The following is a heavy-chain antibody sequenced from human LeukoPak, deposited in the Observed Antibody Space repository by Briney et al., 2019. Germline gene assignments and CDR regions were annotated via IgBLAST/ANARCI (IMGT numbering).Heavy chain of an antibody. J-gene: IGHJ5*01. Sequence: GGSLRLSCAASGFTFSNYWMTWVRQPPGKGLEWVANIKQGGSDKYYVDSVKGRFTISRDSAQNSVYLQMNSLRVEDTAMYYRVRGSGWVDSWGQGTLVTVS. CDR1: GFTFSNYW. V-gene: IGHV3-7*03. CDR3: VRGSGWVDS. CDR2: IKQGGSDK. D-gene: IGHD6-19*01.